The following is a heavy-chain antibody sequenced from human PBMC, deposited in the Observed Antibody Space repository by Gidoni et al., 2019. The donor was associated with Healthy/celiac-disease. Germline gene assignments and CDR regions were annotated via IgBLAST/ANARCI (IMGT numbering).Heavy chain of an antibody. J-gene: IGHJ6*02. CDR1: GCTCDDYT. Sequence: EVQLVESGGVVVQTGGSLRLSCAASGCTCDDYTMHWVRQAPGKGQGWVSLISWDGGSTYYADSVKGRFTISRDNSKNSLYLQMNSLRTEDTALYYCAKDMVRGVIYYGMDVWGQGTTVTVSS. V-gene: IGHV3-43*01. CDR3: AKDMVRGVIYYGMDV. CDR2: ISWDGGST. D-gene: IGHD3-10*01.